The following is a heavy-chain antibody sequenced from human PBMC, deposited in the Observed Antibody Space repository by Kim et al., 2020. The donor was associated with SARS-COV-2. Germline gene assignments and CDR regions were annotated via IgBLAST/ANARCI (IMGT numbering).Heavy chain of an antibody. Sequence: SETLSLTCTVSGGSISSSSYYWGWIRQPPGKGLEWIGSIYYSGSTYYNPSLKSRVTISVDTSKNQFSLKLSSVTAADTAVYYCARLKQPYYFDYWGQGTL. CDR1: GGSISSSSYY. D-gene: IGHD6-13*01. CDR3: ARLKQPYYFDY. J-gene: IGHJ4*02. V-gene: IGHV4-39*01. CDR2: IYYSGST.